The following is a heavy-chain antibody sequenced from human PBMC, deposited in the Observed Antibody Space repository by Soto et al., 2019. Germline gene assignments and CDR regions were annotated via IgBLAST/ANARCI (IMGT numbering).Heavy chain of an antibody. CDR3: TLLDAPGDRALDI. V-gene: IGHV3-73*01. CDR1: GFSISGSA. J-gene: IGHJ3*02. D-gene: IGHD1-26*01. CDR2: IRANTNGYAT. Sequence: EVHLVESGGDLVQPGGSLKLSCAASGFSISGSAIQWVRQDSGKGLEWVARIRANTNGYATGYAASVQGRFTISRDDSKTTAFLQMNSLKTEDTAVYYCTLLDAPGDRALDIWGQGTMVTVSS.